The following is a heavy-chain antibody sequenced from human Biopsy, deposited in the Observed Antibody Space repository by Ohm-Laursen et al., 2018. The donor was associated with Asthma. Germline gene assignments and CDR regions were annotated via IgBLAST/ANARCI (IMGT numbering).Heavy chain of an antibody. J-gene: IGHJ5*02. CDR2: ISASGVRT. D-gene: IGHD3-22*01. V-gene: IGHV3-23*01. Sequence: GSLRLSCTASGFAFNNSSMTWVRQAPGKGLEWLSSISASGVRTFYADSVKGRFTVSRDSSRNTLYLQLSTLRVEDTAVYFCAKITTDRQKANNWFDPWGQGTLVTVSS. CDR3: AKITTDRQKANNWFDP. CDR1: GFAFNNSS.